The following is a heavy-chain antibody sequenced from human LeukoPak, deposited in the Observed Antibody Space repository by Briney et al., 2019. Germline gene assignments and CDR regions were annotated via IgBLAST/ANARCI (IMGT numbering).Heavy chain of an antibody. Sequence: ASVTVSCKVSGYTLTELSMHWVRQAPGKGLEWMGGFDPEDGETIYAQKFHGRVTMTEDTSTDTAYMELSSLSSEDTAVYYCATSSGWFDPWGQGTLVTVSS. CDR3: ATSSGWFDP. J-gene: IGHJ5*02. CDR2: FDPEDGET. V-gene: IGHV1-24*01. CDR1: GYTLTELS.